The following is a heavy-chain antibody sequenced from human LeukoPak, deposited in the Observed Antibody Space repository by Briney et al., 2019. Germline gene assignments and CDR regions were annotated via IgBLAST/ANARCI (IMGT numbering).Heavy chain of an antibody. CDR2: IITIFGIA. CDR1: GGTFSSYA. V-gene: IGHV1-69*04. D-gene: IGHD6-6*01. J-gene: IGHJ4*02. CDR3: ARGASIAAPTFDY. Sequence: ASVKVSCKASGGTFSSYAISWVRQAPGQGLEWMGRIITIFGIANYAQKFQGRVTITADKSTSTAYMELSSLRSEDTAVYYCARGASIAAPTFDYWGQGTLITVSS.